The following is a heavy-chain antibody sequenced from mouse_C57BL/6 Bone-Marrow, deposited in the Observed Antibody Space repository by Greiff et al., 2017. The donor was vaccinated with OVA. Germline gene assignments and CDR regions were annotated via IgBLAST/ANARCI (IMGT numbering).Heavy chain of an antibody. Sequence: EVKLMESGAELVRPGASVKLSCTASGFNIKDYYMHWVKQRPEQGLEWIGWIDPENGDTEYASKFQGKATITADTSSNTAYLQLSSLISEETAVYYCTSYGNLDDWGQGTTLTVSS. D-gene: IGHD2-1*01. CDR2: IDPENGDT. V-gene: IGHV14-4*01. CDR3: TSYGNLDD. J-gene: IGHJ2*01. CDR1: GFNIKDYY.